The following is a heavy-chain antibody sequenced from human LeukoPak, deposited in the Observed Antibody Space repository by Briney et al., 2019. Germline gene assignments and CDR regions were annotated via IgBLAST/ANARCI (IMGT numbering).Heavy chain of an antibody. Sequence: GGSLRLSCAASGFTFSSYAMSWVRQAPGKGLEWVSITSGSGGSTYYADSVKGRFTISRDNSKNTLYLQTNSLRAEDTAVYYCAKGDRSSTSCYIDFWGQGTLVTVSS. CDR2: TSGSGGST. J-gene: IGHJ4*02. CDR1: GFTFSSYA. CDR3: AKGDRSSTSCYIDF. V-gene: IGHV3-23*01. D-gene: IGHD2-2*02.